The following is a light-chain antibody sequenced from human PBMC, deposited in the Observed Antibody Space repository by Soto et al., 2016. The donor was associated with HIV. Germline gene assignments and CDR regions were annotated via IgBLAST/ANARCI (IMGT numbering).Light chain of an antibody. CDR1: QTISNF. CDR3: QQYYTYWA. CDR2: TAS. V-gene: IGKV1-39*01. J-gene: IGKJ1*01. Sequence: DIQMTQSPSSLSASIGDRVTITCRASQTISNFLHWYQQKPGKAPKLLIYTASSLQSGVPSRFSGSGSGTEFTLTISRLQPDDFATYHCQQYYTYWAFGQGTKVEIK.